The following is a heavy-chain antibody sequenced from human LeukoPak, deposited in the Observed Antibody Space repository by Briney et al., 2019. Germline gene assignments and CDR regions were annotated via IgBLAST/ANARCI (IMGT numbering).Heavy chain of an antibody. J-gene: IGHJ4*02. D-gene: IGHD1-26*01. CDR1: GGSISSGGYS. CDR2: IYHSGST. Sequence: SETLSLTCTVSGGSISSGGYSWSWIRQPPGKGLEWIGYIYHSGSTYYNPSLKSRVTISVDRSKNQFSLKLSSVTAADTAVYYCARDTGDSSFDYWGQGTLVTVSS. V-gene: IGHV4-30-2*01. CDR3: ARDTGDSSFDY.